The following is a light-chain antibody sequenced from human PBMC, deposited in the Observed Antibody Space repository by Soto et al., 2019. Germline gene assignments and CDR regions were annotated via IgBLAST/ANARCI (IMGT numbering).Light chain of an antibody. V-gene: IGKV1-39*01. J-gene: IGKJ1*01. Sequence: DIQMTQSTSSLSASVGDRVTITCRASHSISNYLNWYQQKPGNAPKLLIYAASSLQSEVPSSFSGSGSGTDFTLTISSLQPEDFATYFCQQSYSAWWMFGQGTKVDIK. CDR1: HSISNY. CDR3: QQSYSAWWM. CDR2: AAS.